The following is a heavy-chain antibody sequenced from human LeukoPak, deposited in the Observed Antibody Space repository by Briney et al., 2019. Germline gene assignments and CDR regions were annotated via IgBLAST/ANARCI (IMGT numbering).Heavy chain of an antibody. CDR3: ARMGDPPRLFYGMDV. Sequence: SGTPSLTCAVSGGSISSSNWWSWVRQPPGKGLEWIGEIYHSGSTNYNPSLKSRVTISVDKSKNQFSLKLSSVTAADTAVYYYARMGDPPRLFYGMDVWGQGTTVTVSS. D-gene: IGHD2-21*02. V-gene: IGHV4-4*02. CDR1: GGSISSSNW. CDR2: IYHSGST. J-gene: IGHJ6*02.